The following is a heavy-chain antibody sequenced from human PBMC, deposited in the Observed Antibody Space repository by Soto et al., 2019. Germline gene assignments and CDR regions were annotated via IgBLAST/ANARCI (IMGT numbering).Heavy chain of an antibody. D-gene: IGHD6-6*01. CDR3: ARRARPDFYYMDV. CDR1: GFTLSGYA. CDR2: ISSNGVGT. J-gene: IGHJ6*03. Sequence: EVQLAESGGGLAQPGGSLRLSCAASGFTLSGYAMDWVRQAPGKGLEYVSGISSNGVGTYYANSVQGRFTIPRDNSKNTVYLQIGSLRPEDMAVFYCARRARPDFYYMDVWGKGTTVTVSS. V-gene: IGHV3-64*01.